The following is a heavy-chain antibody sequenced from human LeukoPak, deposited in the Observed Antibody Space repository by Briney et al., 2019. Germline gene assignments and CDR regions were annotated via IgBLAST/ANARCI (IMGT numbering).Heavy chain of an antibody. CDR1: GFTFSSYG. Sequence: GGSLRLSCAASGFTFSSYGMHWVRQAPGKGLEWVAFIRYDGSNKYYADSEKGRFTISRDNSKNTLYLQMNSLRAEDTAVYYCAKDRKGNDYGDPDAFDIWGQGTMVTVSS. V-gene: IGHV3-30*02. J-gene: IGHJ3*02. CDR3: AKDRKGNDYGDPDAFDI. CDR2: IRYDGSNK. D-gene: IGHD4-17*01.